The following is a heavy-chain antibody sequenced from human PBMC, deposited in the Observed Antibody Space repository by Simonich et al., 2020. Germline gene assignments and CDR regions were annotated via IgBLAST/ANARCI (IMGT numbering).Heavy chain of an antibody. Sequence: EVQLVESGGGLVQPGGSLRLSCAASGFTFISYEMHWFRQASGKGLECGSAIGTAGDTYYPGSVKCRFTISRENAKNSLYLQMNSLRAGDPAVYYCARGGYSGSYNWFDPWGQGTLVTVSS. J-gene: IGHJ5*02. V-gene: IGHV3-13*01. CDR3: ARGGYSGSYNWFDP. D-gene: IGHD1-26*01. CDR2: IGTAGDT. CDR1: GFTFISYE.